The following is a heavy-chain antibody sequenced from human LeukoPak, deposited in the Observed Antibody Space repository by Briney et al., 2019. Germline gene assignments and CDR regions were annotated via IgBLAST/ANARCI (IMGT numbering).Heavy chain of an antibody. V-gene: IGHV3-23*01. CDR3: AKSVYFDWLLKTD. CDR1: GFTFSSYA. J-gene: IGHJ4*02. Sequence: GGPLRLSCAASGFTFSSYAMSWVRQAPGKGLEWVSAISGSGGSTYYADSVKGRFTISRDNSKNTLYLQMNSLRAEDTAVYYCAKSVYFDWLLKTDWGQGTLVTVSS. D-gene: IGHD3-9*01. CDR2: ISGSGGST.